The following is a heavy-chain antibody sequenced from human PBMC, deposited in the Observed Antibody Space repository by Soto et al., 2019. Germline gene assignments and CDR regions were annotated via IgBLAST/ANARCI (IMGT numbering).Heavy chain of an antibody. CDR3: ARGSWQFDAFDI. J-gene: IGHJ3*02. D-gene: IGHD6-19*01. CDR1: GFTFSSYA. CDR2: ISYDGSNK. V-gene: IGHV3-30-3*01. Sequence: QVQLVESGGGVVQPGRSLRLSCAASGFTFSSYAMHWVRQAPGKGLEWVAVISYDGSNKYYADSVKGRFTISSDNSKNTLYLQMNSLRAEDTAVYYCARGSWQFDAFDIWGQGTMATVSS.